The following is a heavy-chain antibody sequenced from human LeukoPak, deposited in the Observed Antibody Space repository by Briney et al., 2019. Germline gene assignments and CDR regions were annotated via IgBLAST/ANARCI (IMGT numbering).Heavy chain of an antibody. CDR1: GFTFDSSA. Sequence: GGSLRLSCAASGFTFDSSAMSWVRQAPGKGLEWVSGIFSSSATTNYADSVKGRFTNSRDNSKSTLLLQMNSLRAEDTAVYYCAKVGAGYNYSPFDYWGQGTLVTVSS. V-gene: IGHV3-23*01. J-gene: IGHJ4*02. CDR3: AKVGAGYNYSPFDY. CDR2: IFSSSATT. D-gene: IGHD5-24*01.